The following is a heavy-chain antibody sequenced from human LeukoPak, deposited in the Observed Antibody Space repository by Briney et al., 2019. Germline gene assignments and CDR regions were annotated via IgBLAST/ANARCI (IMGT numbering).Heavy chain of an antibody. CDR2: IYYSGST. Sequence: PSETLSLTCTVSGGSISSYYWSWIRQPPGKGLEWIGYIYYSGSTNYNPSLKSRVTISVDTSKNQFSLKLSSVTAADTAVYYCARLAYYYDSSGPNYYYYYMDVWGKGTTVTVSS. CDR3: ARLAYYYDSSGPNYYYYYMDV. D-gene: IGHD3-22*01. CDR1: GGSISSYY. V-gene: IGHV4-59*08. J-gene: IGHJ6*03.